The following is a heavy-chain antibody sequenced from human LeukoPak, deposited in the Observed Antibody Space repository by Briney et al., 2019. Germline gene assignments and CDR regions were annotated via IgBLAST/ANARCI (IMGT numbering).Heavy chain of an antibody. CDR1: GYTLTELS. J-gene: IGHJ4*02. CDR2: FDPEDGET. V-gene: IGHV1-24*01. D-gene: IGHD1-26*01. CDR3: ATTKWELLEFDY. Sequence: EASVKVSCKVSGYTLTELSMHWVRQAPGKGLEWMGGFDPEDGETIYAQKFQGRVTMTEDTSTDTAYMELSSLRSGDTAVYYCATTKWELLEFDYWGQGTLVTVSS.